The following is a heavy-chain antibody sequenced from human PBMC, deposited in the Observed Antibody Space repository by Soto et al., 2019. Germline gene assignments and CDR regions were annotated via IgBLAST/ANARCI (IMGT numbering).Heavy chain of an antibody. J-gene: IGHJ2*01. V-gene: IGHV3-23*01. Sequence: EVQLLESGGGLVQLGGSLRLSCAASGFVFSGYAMTWVRQTPGKGLEWVSSISNGAGSSTYYADYVKGRFTISRDNSKNTVFLQMNSLRAEDTAVYYCAKKRGATGNWFFDLWGRGTLVTVSS. CDR1: GFVFSGYA. CDR2: ISNGAGSST. D-gene: IGHD1-26*01. CDR3: AKKRGATGNWFFDL.